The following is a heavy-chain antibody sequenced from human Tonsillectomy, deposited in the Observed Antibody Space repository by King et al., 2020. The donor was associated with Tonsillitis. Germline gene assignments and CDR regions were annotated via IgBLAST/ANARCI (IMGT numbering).Heavy chain of an antibody. D-gene: IGHD3-3*01. Sequence: QLQESGPGLVKPSETLSLTCTVSGGSISGFYWTWIRQPPGKPLEWMGYVSYSGNTKYNPSLKNQVTISLYTSKIQFSLKLAPMTAADTAVYYCARQGAYYDYLSPYYMDVWGKGTTVTVSS. CDR2: VSYSGNT. CDR3: ARQGAYYDYLSPYYMDV. CDR1: GGSISGFY. J-gene: IGHJ6*03. V-gene: IGHV4-59*08.